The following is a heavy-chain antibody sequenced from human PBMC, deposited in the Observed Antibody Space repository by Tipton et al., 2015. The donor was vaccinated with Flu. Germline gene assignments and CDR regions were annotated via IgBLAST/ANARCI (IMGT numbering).Heavy chain of an antibody. D-gene: IGHD2-21*01. J-gene: IGHJ2*01. Sequence: TLSLTCAVYGGSLTGYYWTWLRQSPGKGLEWIGEIHQSGIINYSPSLQSRLIMSLDTSRSQFSLRLSSVTAADTAIYYCARYGGASFWYFNLWGRGTLVTVAA. CDR1: GGSLTGYY. CDR2: IHQSGII. V-gene: IGHV4-34*10. CDR3: ARYGGASFWYFNL.